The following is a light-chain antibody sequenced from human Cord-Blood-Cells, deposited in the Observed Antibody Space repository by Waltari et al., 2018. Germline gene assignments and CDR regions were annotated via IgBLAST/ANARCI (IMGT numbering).Light chain of an antibody. CDR3: QQSYSTPPT. CDR1: QRISSY. J-gene: IGKJ1*01. V-gene: IGKV1-39*01. Sequence: DIQMTQSPSSLSASVVDSVTITFRASQRISSYLNWYQQKPGKAPQLLIYAASSLKSGVPSRFRGSGSETDFNLTISSLQPEDFATYYCQQSYSTPPTFGQGTKVEIK. CDR2: AAS.